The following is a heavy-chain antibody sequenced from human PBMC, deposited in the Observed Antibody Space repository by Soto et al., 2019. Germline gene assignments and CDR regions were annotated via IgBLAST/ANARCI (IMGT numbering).Heavy chain of an antibody. CDR2: ISAHNGDT. CDR1: GYSFATYG. Sequence: ASVKVSCKASGYSFATYGFSWVRQAPGQGLECVGWISAHNGDTHYSQKFQGRVTLTTDTSTNTGYMELRSLTSEDTAVYYCARGSPYDSSGYGLDYWGQGTLVTVSS. V-gene: IGHV1-18*04. D-gene: IGHD3-22*01. J-gene: IGHJ4*02. CDR3: ARGSPYDSSGYGLDY.